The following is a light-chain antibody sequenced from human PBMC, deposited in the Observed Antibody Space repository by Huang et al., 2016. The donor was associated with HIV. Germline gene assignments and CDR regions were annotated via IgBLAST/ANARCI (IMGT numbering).Light chain of an antibody. CDR3: QQYHTYPWT. V-gene: IGKV1-8*01. J-gene: IGKJ1*01. CDR1: QGVSDY. CDR2: STS. Sequence: AIQITQSPSSLSASTGDRVTISCRASQGVSDYLAWYQQKPGGAPRLLIYSTSTLQSGIPSRFIGNGSAADFSLTITCLQSDDFATYYCQQYHTYPWTFGQGTKVEI.